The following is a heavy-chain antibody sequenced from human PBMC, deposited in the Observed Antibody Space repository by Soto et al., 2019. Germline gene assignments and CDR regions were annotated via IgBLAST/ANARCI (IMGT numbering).Heavy chain of an antibody. CDR3: ARGRGGWFINQLLNAFDI. J-gene: IGHJ3*02. CDR1: GGSISSYY. CDR2: IYYSGST. V-gene: IGHV4-59*01. Sequence: QVQLQESGPGLVKPSETLSLTCTVSGGSISSYYWSWIRQPPGKGLEWIGYIYYSGSTNYNPSLKSRVTISVDTSKNQFSLTLSSVTDADTAVYYCARGRGGWFINQLLNAFDIWGQGTMVTVSS. D-gene: IGHD2-2*01.